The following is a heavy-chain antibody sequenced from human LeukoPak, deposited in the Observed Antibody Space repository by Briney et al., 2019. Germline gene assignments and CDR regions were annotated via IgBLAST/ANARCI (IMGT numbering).Heavy chain of an antibody. CDR2: IYYGGGT. CDR1: GGSISSSNYY. J-gene: IGHJ2*01. V-gene: IGHV4-39*07. D-gene: IGHD4-11*01. CDR3: ARVYRRDWYFDL. Sequence: SETLSLTCSVSGGSISSSNYYWGWIRQPPGKGLEWIGIIYYGGGTYYSPSLKSRVTISVDTSKNQFSLKLTSVTATDTAVYYCARVYRRDWYFDLWGRGTLVTVSS.